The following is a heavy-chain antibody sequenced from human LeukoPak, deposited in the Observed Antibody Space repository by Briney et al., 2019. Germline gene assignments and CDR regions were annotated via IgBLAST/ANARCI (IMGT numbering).Heavy chain of an antibody. CDR1: GGSINSYY. V-gene: IGHV4-59*01. D-gene: IGHD3-9*01. CDR3: ARLTGYSSESWFDP. Sequence: SETLSLTCTVSGGSINSYYWSWIRQPPGKGLEWIGYIYYSWSTNYNPSLKSRVTISVHTSKNQFSLKLSSVTAAHTAVYYCARLTGYSSESWFDPWGQGTLVTVSS. CDR2: IYYSWST. J-gene: IGHJ5*02.